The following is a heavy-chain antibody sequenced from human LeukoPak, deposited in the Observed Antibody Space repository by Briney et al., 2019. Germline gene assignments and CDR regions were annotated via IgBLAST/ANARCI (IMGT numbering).Heavy chain of an antibody. V-gene: IGHV4-39*01. J-gene: IGHJ5*02. CDR3: ARHPLKPYVSDWSDP. CDR1: GGSISSSSYY. CDR2: IRYTGST. Sequence: SEALSLTCTVSGGSISSSSYYWGWIRQPPGKGLEWIGSIRYTGSTFYNPSLKSRVTLSADTSKNQFSLKLSSVTAADTAVYYCARHPLKPYVSDWSDPWGQGTLVTVSS. D-gene: IGHD3-10*02.